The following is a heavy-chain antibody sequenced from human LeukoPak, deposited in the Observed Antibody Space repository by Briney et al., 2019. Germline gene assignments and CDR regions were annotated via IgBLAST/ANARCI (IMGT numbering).Heavy chain of an antibody. D-gene: IGHD4-23*01. CDR2: IYYSGST. J-gene: IGHJ6*02. CDR3: ARDYGGNSNYYYYGMDV. CDR1: GGPISSYY. V-gene: IGHV4-59*01. Sequence: SETLSLTCTVSGGPISSYYWSWIRQPPGKGLEWIGYIYYSGSTNYNPSLKSRVTISVDTSKNQFSLKLNSVTAADTAVYYCARDYGGNSNYYYYGMDVWGQGTTVTVSS.